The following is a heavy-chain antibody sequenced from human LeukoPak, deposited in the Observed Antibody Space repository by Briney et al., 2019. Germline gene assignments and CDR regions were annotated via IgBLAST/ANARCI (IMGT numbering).Heavy chain of an antibody. CDR3: AVAAGYYYYYMDV. J-gene: IGHJ6*03. CDR1: GGTFSSYA. CDR2: IIPIFGTA. V-gene: IGHV1-69*05. Sequence: SVKVSCKASGGTFSSYAISWVRRAPGQGLEWMGGIIPIFGTANYAQKFQGRVTITTDESTSTAYMELGSLRSEDTAVYYCAVAAGYYYYYMDVWGKGTTVTVSS. D-gene: IGHD2-15*01.